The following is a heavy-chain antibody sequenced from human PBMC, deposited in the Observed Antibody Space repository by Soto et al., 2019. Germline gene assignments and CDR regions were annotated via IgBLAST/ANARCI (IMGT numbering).Heavy chain of an antibody. CDR3: ARRDRSGYYSGNWFDP. D-gene: IGHD3-22*01. V-gene: IGHV4-39*01. CDR2: IYYSGST. CDR1: GGSISSSSYY. Sequence: SETLSLTCTVSGGSISSSSYYWGWIRQPPGKGLECIGSIYYSGSTYYNPSLKSRVTISVDTSKNQFSLKLSSVTAADTAVYYCARRDRSGYYSGNWFDPWGQGTLVXVSS. J-gene: IGHJ5*02.